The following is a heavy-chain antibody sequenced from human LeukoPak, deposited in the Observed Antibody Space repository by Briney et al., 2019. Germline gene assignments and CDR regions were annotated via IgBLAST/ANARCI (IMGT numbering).Heavy chain of an antibody. Sequence: PGGSLKLPCAASGFTFSSSWVAWVRQAPGKGLEWVANIKHDGSTKHSVDSVTGRFTISRDNAKNSLYLQMNSLRAEDTAVYYCARDTDGNLHDWGQGTLVTVSS. CDR1: GFTFSSSW. D-gene: IGHD2-8*01. CDR3: ARDTDGNLHD. CDR2: IKHDGSTK. J-gene: IGHJ4*02. V-gene: IGHV3-7*01.